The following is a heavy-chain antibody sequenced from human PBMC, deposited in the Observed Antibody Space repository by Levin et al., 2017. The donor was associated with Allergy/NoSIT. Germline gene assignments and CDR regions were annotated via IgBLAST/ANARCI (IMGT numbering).Heavy chain of an antibody. Sequence: PGGSLRLSCAASGFIFSNYGIHWVRQAPGKGLEWVAVIRYDASNKDYADSVKGRFTISRDNSKNTLYLQMNSLRGEDTGVYYCARDPAAGAAAMVRVGVDYYYMDVWGTGTTVTVSS. CDR1: GFIFSNYG. V-gene: IGHV3-33*01. J-gene: IGHJ6*03. CDR2: IRYDASNK. D-gene: IGHD2-2*01. CDR3: ARDPAAGAAAMVRVGVDYYYMDV.